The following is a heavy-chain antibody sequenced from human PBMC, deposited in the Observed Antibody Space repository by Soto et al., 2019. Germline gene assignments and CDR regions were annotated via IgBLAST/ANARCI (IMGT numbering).Heavy chain of an antibody. D-gene: IGHD6-19*01. J-gene: IGHJ6*02. Sequence: SVKVSCKASGGTFSSYAISWVRQAPGQRLEWMGGIIPIFGTANYAQKFQGRVTITADESTSTAYMELSSLRSEDTAVYYCARVECSSRCDRVDYYYYYGMDVWGQGTTVTVSS. CDR3: ARVECSSRCDRVDYYYYYGMDV. CDR2: IIPIFGTA. CDR1: GGTFSSYA. V-gene: IGHV1-69*13.